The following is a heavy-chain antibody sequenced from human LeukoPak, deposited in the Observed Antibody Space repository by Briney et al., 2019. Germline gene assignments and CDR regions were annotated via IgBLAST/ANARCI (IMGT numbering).Heavy chain of an antibody. D-gene: IGHD2-2*01. J-gene: IGHJ4*02. V-gene: IGHV4-39*01. CDR3: ARQGGCSSTSCYSPLFDY. Sequence: SETLSLTCTVPGGSISSSSYYWGWIRQPPGKGLEWIGSIYYSGSTYYNPSLKSRVTISVDTSKNQFSLKLSSVTAADTAVYYCARQGGCSSTSCYSPLFDYWGQGTLVTVSS. CDR1: GGSISSSSYY. CDR2: IYYSGST.